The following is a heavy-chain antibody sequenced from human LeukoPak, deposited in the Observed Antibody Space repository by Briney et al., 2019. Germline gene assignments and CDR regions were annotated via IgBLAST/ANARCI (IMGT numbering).Heavy chain of an antibody. CDR1: GYTFTSYD. CDR2: MSPNSGDT. CDR3: ARDLDQYSGRFGGFGHDF. Sequence: GASVKVSCKASGYTFTSYDFNWVRQATGQRPEWMGWMSPNSGDTGYAQKFQGRVTMTTDTSTSTAYMELRSLRSDDTAVYYCARDLDQYSGRFGGFGHDFWGQGTLVTVSS. V-gene: IGHV1-8*01. D-gene: IGHD1-26*01. J-gene: IGHJ4*02.